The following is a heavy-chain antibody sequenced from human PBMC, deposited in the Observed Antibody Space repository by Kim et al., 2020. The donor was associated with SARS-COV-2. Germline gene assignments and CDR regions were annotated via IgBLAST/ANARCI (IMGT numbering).Heavy chain of an antibody. Sequence: SVKVSCKASGGTFSSYAISWVRQAPGQGLEWMGGIIPIFGTANYAQKFQGRVTITADESTSTAYMELSSLRSEDTAVYYCARGVVAADYYYYGMDVWGQGTTVTVSS. D-gene: IGHD2-15*01. CDR2: IIPIFGTA. J-gene: IGHJ6*02. V-gene: IGHV1-69*13. CDR3: ARGVVAADYYYYGMDV. CDR1: GGTFSSYA.